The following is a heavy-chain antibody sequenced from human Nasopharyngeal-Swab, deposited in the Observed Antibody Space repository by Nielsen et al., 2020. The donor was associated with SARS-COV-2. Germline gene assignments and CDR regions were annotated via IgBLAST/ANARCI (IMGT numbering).Heavy chain of an antibody. CDR2: IDPSDSYT. Sequence: GESLKISCKGSGYSFTSYWISWVRQMPGKGLEWMGRIDPSDSYTNYSPSFQGHVTISADKSISTAYPQWSSLKASDTAMYYCARHVQDSSGWYDYWGQGTLVTVSS. CDR1: GYSFTSYW. CDR3: ARHVQDSSGWYDY. J-gene: IGHJ4*02. D-gene: IGHD6-19*01. V-gene: IGHV5-10-1*01.